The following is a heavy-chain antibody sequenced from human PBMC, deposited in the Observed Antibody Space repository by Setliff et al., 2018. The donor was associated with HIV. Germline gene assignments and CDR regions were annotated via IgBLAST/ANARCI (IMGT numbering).Heavy chain of an antibody. J-gene: IGHJ6*04. V-gene: IGHV4-39*07. Sequence: PSETLSLTCDVSGGSISSLSYYWGWIRQSPGKGPEWIGSIYYSGTSYYNPSLKSRVTISVDTSKNQFSLKLSSVTAADTAVYYCARDAGYCGGDCYPMVLDVWGKGTTVTVSS. D-gene: IGHD2-21*01. CDR1: GGSISSLSYY. CDR2: IYYSGTS. CDR3: ARDAGYCGGDCYPMVLDV.